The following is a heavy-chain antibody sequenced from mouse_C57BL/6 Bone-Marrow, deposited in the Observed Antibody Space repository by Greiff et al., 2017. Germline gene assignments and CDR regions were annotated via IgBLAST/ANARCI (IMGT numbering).Heavy chain of an antibody. CDR3: ARNERHYDYAWFAY. CDR1: GFSLTSYG. CDR2: IWSGGST. D-gene: IGHD2-4*01. J-gene: IGHJ3*01. Sequence: QVQLQQSGPGLVQPSQSLSITCTVSGFSLTSYGVHWVRQSPGKGLEWLGVIWSGGSTDYNAAFISRLSISKDNSKSQVFFKMNSLQADDTAIYYCARNERHYDYAWFAYWGQGTLVTVSA. V-gene: IGHV2-2*01.